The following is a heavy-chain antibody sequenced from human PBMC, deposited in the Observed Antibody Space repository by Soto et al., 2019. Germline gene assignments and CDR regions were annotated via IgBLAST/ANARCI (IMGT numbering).Heavy chain of an antibody. V-gene: IGHV3-11*01. D-gene: IGHD5-12*01. Sequence: LRLSCSASGFIFTDYSMTWIRQAPGKGLEWVSYISNGDETTQYADSVKGRFSVSRDNAKKVLFLQMNSLRVDDTAVYYCARDPKSRDGYNFDSWGRGALVTVSS. CDR3: ARDPKSRDGYNFDS. CDR2: ISNGDETT. J-gene: IGHJ4*02. CDR1: GFIFTDYS.